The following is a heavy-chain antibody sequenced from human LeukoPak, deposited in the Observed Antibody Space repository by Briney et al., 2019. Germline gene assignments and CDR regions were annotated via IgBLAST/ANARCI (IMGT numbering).Heavy chain of an antibody. CDR1: GGSISSYY. Sequence: SETLSLTCTVSGGSISSYYWSWIRQPPGKGLEWIGYIYTSGSTNYNPSLKSRVTISVDTSKNQFSLKLSSVTAADTAVYYCARLQTKTTVVPYFDYWGKGTLVTVSS. CDR3: ARLQTKTTVVPYFDY. V-gene: IGHV4-4*09. J-gene: IGHJ4*02. D-gene: IGHD4-23*01. CDR2: IYTSGST.